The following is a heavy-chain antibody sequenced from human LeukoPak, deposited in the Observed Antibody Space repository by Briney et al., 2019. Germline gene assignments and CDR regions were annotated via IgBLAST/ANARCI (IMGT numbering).Heavy chain of an antibody. V-gene: IGHV4-38-2*02. D-gene: IGHD2-15*01. CDR1: GYSISSGYY. CDR2: IYHSGST. Sequence: SETLSLTCTVSGYSISSGYYWGWIRQPPGKGLEWIGSIYHSGSTYYNPSLKSRVTISVDTSKNQFSLKLSSATAADTAVYYCASFYCSGGSCYQYYYYYYMDVWGKGTTVTISS. J-gene: IGHJ6*03. CDR3: ASFYCSGGSCYQYYYYYYMDV.